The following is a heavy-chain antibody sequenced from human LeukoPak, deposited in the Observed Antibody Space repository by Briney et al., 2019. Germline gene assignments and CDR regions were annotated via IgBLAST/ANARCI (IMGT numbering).Heavy chain of an antibody. CDR3: AKGSDYDILTGQDAFDI. D-gene: IGHD3-9*01. V-gene: IGHV3-33*06. Sequence: GGSLRLSCAASGFTFSSFGMHWVRQAPGKGLEWVAVIWYDGSNKYYADSVKGRFTISRDNSKNTPYLQMNSLRAEDTAVYYCAKGSDYDILTGQDAFDIWGQGTMVTVSS. CDR1: GFTFSSFG. J-gene: IGHJ3*02. CDR2: IWYDGSNK.